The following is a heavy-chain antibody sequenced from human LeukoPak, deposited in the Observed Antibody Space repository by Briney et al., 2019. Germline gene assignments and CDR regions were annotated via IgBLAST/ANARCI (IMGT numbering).Heavy chain of an antibody. J-gene: IGHJ5*02. V-gene: IGHV4-4*07. CDR2: IYTSGST. CDR3: ARVPSIAVAGSDWFGP. D-gene: IGHD6-19*01. Sequence: SETLSLTCTVSGGSISSYYWSWIRQPAGKGLEWIGRIYTSGSTNYNPSLKSRVTMSVDTSKNQFSLKLSSVTAAGTAVYYCARVPSIAVAGSDWFGPWGQGTLVTVSS. CDR1: GGSISSYY.